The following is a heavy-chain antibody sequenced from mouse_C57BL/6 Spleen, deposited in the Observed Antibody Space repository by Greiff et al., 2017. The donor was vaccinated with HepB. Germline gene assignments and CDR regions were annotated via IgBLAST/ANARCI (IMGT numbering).Heavy chain of an antibody. CDR1: GYTFTSYG. CDR2: IYPRSGNT. D-gene: IGHD2-4*01. CDR3: ASPSYCDYDGAWFAY. V-gene: IGHV1-81*01. Sequence: VQGVESGAELARPGASVKLSCKASGYTFTSYGISWVKQRTGQGLEWIGEIYPRSGNTYYNEKFKGKATLTADKSSSTAYMELRSLTSEDSAVYFCASPSYCDYDGAWFAYWGQGTLVTVSA. J-gene: IGHJ3*01.